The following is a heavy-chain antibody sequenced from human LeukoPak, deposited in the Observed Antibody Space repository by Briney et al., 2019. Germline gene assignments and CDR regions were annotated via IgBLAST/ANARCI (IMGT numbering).Heavy chain of an antibody. D-gene: IGHD3-10*01. V-gene: IGHV3-9*01. Sequence: GGSLRLSCAASGFTFDDYAMHWVRQAPGKGLEWVSGISWNSGSIGYADSVKGRFTISRDNAKNSLYLQMNSQRAEDTALYYCARTGSFPAPFDYWGQGTLVTVSS. CDR1: GFTFDDYA. J-gene: IGHJ4*02. CDR3: ARTGSFPAPFDY. CDR2: ISWNSGSI.